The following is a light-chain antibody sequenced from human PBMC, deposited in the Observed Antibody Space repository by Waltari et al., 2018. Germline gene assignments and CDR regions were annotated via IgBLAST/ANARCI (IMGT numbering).Light chain of an antibody. CDR2: NTS. V-gene: IGLV7-43*01. CDR1: IGAVTSGYS. CDR3: LVYYGGAWV. J-gene: IGLJ3*02. Sequence: QTVVTQEPSLTVSPGGPVTLTWSSSIGAVTSGYSPNWFQQKPGQAPRALIYNTSNKHSWTPARFSGSLLGGKAALTLSGVQAEDEADYYCLVYYGGAWVFGGGTKLTVL.